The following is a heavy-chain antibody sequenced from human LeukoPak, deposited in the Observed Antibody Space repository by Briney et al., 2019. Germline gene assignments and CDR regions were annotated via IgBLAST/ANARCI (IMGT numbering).Heavy chain of an antibody. CDR3: ARHVTGTDYFDY. Sequence: ASVKVSCKASGYTFTSYDINWVRQATGQGLEWMGWISAYNGNTNYAQKLQGRVTMTTDTSTSTAYMELRSLRSDDTAVYYCARHVTGTDYFDYWGQGTLVTVSS. D-gene: IGHD1-20*01. J-gene: IGHJ4*02. CDR1: GYTFTSYD. CDR2: ISAYNGNT. V-gene: IGHV1-18*01.